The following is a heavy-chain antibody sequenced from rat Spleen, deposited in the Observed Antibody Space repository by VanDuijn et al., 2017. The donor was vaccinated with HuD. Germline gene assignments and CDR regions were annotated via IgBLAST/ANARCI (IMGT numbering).Heavy chain of an antibody. D-gene: IGHD5-1*01. J-gene: IGHJ2*01. CDR3: TRGDLLGPNYFDY. V-gene: IGHV5-31*01. CDR1: GFTFNNYW. Sequence: EVQLVESGGGLVQPGRSLKLSCVASGFTFNNYWMTWIRQAPGKGLEWVASIHNTGGSTYHPDSVKGRFTISRDNAKSTLYLQMNSLRSEDTATYYCTRGDLLGPNYFDYWGQGVMVTVSS. CDR2: IHNTGGST.